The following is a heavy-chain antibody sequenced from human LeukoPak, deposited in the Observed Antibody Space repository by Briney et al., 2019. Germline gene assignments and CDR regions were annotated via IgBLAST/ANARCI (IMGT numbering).Heavy chain of an antibody. CDR1: GGSISSHY. CDR2: IYYSGST. J-gene: IGHJ3*02. CDR3: ARSSRGAYDSSGYYLLVGAFDI. D-gene: IGHD3-22*01. V-gene: IGHV4-59*11. Sequence: SETLSLTCTVSGGSISSHYWRWVRQPPGKGLEWIGYIYYSGSTNYNPSLKRRVTISVDTFNNQFSLKLSSVPAAHTAVYYCARSSRGAYDSSGYYLLVGAFDIWGQGTMVTVSS.